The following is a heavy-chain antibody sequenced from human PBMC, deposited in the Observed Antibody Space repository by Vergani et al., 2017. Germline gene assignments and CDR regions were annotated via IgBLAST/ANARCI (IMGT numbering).Heavy chain of an antibody. CDR2: IYNSGNG. V-gene: IGHV4-39*01. D-gene: IGHD3-16*01. J-gene: IGHJ2*01. CDR3: ASGKYYSDSTSHFRGRYFDV. Sequence: QMQLQESGPGLVKASETLSLTCTVSGDSIISRRYYWGWIRQPPGKGLEWIGSIYNSGNGDSSSSLKSRVTISADTSKNQFSLRLTSVTAADTAVYYCASGKYYSDSTSHFRGRYFDVWGRGTLVTGPS. CDR1: GDSIISRRYY.